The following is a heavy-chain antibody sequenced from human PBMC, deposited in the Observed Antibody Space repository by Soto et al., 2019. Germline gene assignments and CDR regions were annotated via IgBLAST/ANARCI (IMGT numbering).Heavy chain of an antibody. J-gene: IGHJ5*02. CDR1: GFTFSSYS. Sequence: PGGSLRLSCAASGFTFSSYSMNWVRQAPGKGLEWVSSISSSSSYIYYADSVKGRFTISRDNAKNSLYLQMNSLRAEDTAVYYCARDLGGSGSYHPRLYNWFDPWGQGTLVTVSS. V-gene: IGHV3-21*01. CDR3: ARDLGGSGSYHPRLYNWFDP. CDR2: ISSSSSYI. D-gene: IGHD3-10*01.